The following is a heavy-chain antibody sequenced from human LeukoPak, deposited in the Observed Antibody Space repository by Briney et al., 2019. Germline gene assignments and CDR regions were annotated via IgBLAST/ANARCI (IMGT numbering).Heavy chain of an antibody. CDR1: GYTLTELS. J-gene: IGHJ4*02. D-gene: IGHD3-16*01. CDR3: ARGGVGDLDY. CDR2: FDPEDGET. Sequence: ASVKVFCKVSGYTLTELSMHWVRQAPGKGLEWMGGFDPEDGETIYAQKFQGRVTITRDTSASTAYMELSSLRSEDMAVYYCARGGVGDLDYWGQGTLVTVSS. V-gene: IGHV1-24*01.